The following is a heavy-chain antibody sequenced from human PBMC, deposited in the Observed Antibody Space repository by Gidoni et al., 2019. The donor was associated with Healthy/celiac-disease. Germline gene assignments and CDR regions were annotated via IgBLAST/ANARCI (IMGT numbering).Heavy chain of an antibody. J-gene: IGHJ5*02. V-gene: IGHV4-30-4*01. CDR1: GGPISSVDYY. CDR2: IYYSGST. D-gene: IGHD3-3*01. Sequence: QVHLQESGPGLVKPSQTLSLTCTVSGGPISSVDYYWSWIRQPPGKGLEWIEYIYYSGSTYYNPSLKSRVTISVDTSKNQFSLKLSSVTAADTAVYDCARGLEWWPGGPWGQGTLVTVSS. CDR3: ARGLEWWPGGP.